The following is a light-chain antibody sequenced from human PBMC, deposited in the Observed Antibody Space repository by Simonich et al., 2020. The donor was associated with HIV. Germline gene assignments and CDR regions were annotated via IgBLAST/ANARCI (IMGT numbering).Light chain of an antibody. V-gene: IGKV1-5*03. CDR3: QQYNSYQYT. CDR2: KES. CDR1: QSISSW. Sequence: DIQMTQSPSTLSASVVDSVTITCRASQSISSWLAWYQQKPGKAPKLMIYKESSLESGVPSRFSGSGSGTEFTLTISSLQPDDFATYYCQQYNSYQYTFGQGTKLEIK. J-gene: IGKJ2*01.